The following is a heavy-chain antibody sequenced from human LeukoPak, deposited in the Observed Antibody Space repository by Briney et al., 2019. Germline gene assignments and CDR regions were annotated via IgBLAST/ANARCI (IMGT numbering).Heavy chain of an antibody. V-gene: IGHV1-2*02. CDR1: GYTFTDYY. CDR3: AIRDYDTSRWFDP. D-gene: IGHD3-22*01. J-gene: IGHJ5*02. CDR2: INPNSGGT. Sequence: ASVKVSCKASGYTFTDYYIHWVRQAPGQGLEWMGWINPNSGGTNYAQKFQGRVTMTRDTSISTAYMELSRLRSDDTAVYYCAIRDYDTSRWFDPWGQGTLVTVSS.